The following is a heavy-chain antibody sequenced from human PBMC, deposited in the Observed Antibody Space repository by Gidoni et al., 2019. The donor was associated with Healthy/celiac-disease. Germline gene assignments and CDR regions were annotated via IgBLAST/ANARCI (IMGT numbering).Heavy chain of an antibody. CDR1: GFSLSTRGVG. Sequence: QITLKESGPTLVKPTQTLTLPCPFSGFSLSTRGVGVGWIRQPPGKALEWLALIYWDDDKRYSPSLKSRLTITKDTSKNQVVLTMTNMDPVDTATYYCALSGPTGYPWHWYFDLWGRGTLVTVSS. CDR3: ALSGPTGYPWHWYFDL. J-gene: IGHJ2*01. D-gene: IGHD1-1*01. CDR2: IYWDDDK. V-gene: IGHV2-5*02.